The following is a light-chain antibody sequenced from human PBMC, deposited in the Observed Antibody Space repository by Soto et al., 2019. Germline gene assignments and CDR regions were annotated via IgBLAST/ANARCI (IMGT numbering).Light chain of an antibody. CDR2: EVT. CDR1: SSDVGGYNY. Sequence: QSALTQPPSASGSPGQSVTISCTGTSSDVGGYNYVSWYQQHPGKAPKLMIYEVTKRPSGVPDRFSGSKSGNTASLTVSGLQADDEAEYYCSSYAGSNNFFGGGTTVTVL. J-gene: IGLJ2*01. CDR3: SSYAGSNNF. V-gene: IGLV2-8*01.